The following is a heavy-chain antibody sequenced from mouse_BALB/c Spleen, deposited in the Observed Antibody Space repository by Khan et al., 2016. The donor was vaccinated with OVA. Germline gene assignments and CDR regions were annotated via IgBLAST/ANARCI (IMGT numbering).Heavy chain of an antibody. CDR2: IDPYDSET. CDR3: ARNPFAY. CDR1: GYTFTSYW. Sequence: QVQLQQPGTELVRPGTSVKLSCKASGYTFTSYWMNWIKQRPEQGLEWIGRIDPYDSETHYNQKFKDKATLTVDKSSNTAYMQLTSLTSEASAVYYCARNPFAYWGQGTLVTVSA. V-gene: IGHV1-52*01. J-gene: IGHJ3*01.